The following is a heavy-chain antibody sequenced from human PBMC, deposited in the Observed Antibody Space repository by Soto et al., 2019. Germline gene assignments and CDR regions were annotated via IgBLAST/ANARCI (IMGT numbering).Heavy chain of an antibody. CDR2: GDDSGST. J-gene: IGHJ6*03. V-gene: IGHV4-39*01. D-gene: IGHD2-15*01. Sequence: SETLSLTCTVSGGSISSSSYYWGWLRQPPGKGLEWVGSGDDSGSTYYNPSLKSRVTISVDTSKNQFSLKLSSVTATDTAVYYCARHASPLSRVVGGYSMDVWGKGTTVTVSS. CDR3: ARHASPLSRVVGGYSMDV. CDR1: GGSISSSSYY.